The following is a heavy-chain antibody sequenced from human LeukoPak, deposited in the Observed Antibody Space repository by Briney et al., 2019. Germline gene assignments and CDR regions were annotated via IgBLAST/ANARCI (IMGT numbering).Heavy chain of an antibody. J-gene: IGHJ5*02. CDR2: ISGSGGST. Sequence: GGSLRLSCAASGFTFSSYAMSWVRQAPGKGLEWVSAISGSGGSTYYADSVKGRFTISRDNSKNTLYLQMNSLRAEDMAVYYCAKDLCSSTSCYTANWFDPWGQGTLVTVSS. D-gene: IGHD2-2*02. V-gene: IGHV3-23*01. CDR3: AKDLCSSTSCYTANWFDP. CDR1: GFTFSSYA.